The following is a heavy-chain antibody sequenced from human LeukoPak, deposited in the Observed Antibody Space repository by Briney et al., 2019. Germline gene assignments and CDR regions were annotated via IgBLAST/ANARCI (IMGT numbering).Heavy chain of an antibody. CDR2: INHSGST. Sequence: SETLSLTCAVYGGSFSGYHWSWIRQPPGKGLEWIGEINHSGSTNYNPSLKSRVTISVDTSKNQFSLKLSSVTAADTAVYYCARGRITMVRGVLDYWGQGTLVTVSS. CDR3: ARGRITMVRGVLDY. J-gene: IGHJ4*02. V-gene: IGHV4-34*01. D-gene: IGHD3-10*01. CDR1: GGSFSGYH.